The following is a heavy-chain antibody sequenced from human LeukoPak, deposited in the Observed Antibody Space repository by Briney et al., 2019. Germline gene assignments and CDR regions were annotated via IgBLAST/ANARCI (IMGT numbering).Heavy chain of an antibody. CDR2: IYYSGST. V-gene: IGHV4-31*03. CDR3: ARARGYSGYNFDY. Sequence: PSETLSLTCTVSGGSISSGGYYWSWIRQHPGKGLEWIGYIYYSGSTYYNPSLKSRVTISVDTSKNQFSLKLSSVTAADTAVYYRARARGYSGYNFDYWGQGTLVTVSS. J-gene: IGHJ4*02. CDR1: GGSISSGGYY. D-gene: IGHD5-12*01.